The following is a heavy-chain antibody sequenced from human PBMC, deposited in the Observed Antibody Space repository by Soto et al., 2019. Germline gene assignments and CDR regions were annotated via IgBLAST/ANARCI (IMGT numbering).Heavy chain of an antibody. D-gene: IGHD3-10*01. CDR2: IYSGGST. V-gene: IGHV3-53*04. J-gene: IGHJ4*02. CDR1: GFTVSSNY. Sequence: GGSLRLSCAASGFTVSSNYMSWARQAPGKGLEWVSVIYSGGSTYYADSVKGRFTISRHNSKNTLYLQMNSLRAEDTAVYYCARSRLQYYYGSGFFDYWGQGTLVTVSS. CDR3: ARSRLQYYYGSGFFDY.